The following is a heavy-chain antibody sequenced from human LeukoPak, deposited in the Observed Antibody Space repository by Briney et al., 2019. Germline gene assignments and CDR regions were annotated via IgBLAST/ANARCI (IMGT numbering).Heavy chain of an antibody. D-gene: IGHD3-3*01. CDR2: INHSGST. CDR3: ARGSRMSRITIFGVTKGAIDY. CDR1: GGSFSGYY. V-gene: IGHV4-34*01. Sequence: SETLSLTCAVYGGSFSGYYWSWIRQPPGKGLEWIGEINHSGSTNYNPSLKSRVTISVDTSKNQFSLKLSSVTAADPAVYYCARGSRMSRITIFGVTKGAIDYWGQGTLVTVSS. J-gene: IGHJ4*02.